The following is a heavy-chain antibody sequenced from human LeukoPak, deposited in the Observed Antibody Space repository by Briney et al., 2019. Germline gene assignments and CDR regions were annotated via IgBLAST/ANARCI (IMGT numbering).Heavy chain of an antibody. V-gene: IGHV4-4*07. CDR2: IYTSGST. CDR1: GGSISSYY. J-gene: IGHJ4*02. D-gene: IGHD5-18*01. CDR3: ARDGYSYGYPSTFDY. Sequence: SETLSLTCTVSGGSISSYYWSWIRQPAGKGLEWIGRIYTSGSTNYNPSLKSRVTMSVDTSKNQFSLKLSSVTAADTAVYYCARDGYSYGYPSTFDYWGQGTLVTVSS.